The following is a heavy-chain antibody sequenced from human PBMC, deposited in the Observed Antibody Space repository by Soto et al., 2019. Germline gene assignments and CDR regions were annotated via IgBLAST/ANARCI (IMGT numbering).Heavy chain of an antibody. CDR2: IYWDDDK. V-gene: IGHV2-5*02. CDR3: AHTEHWELTDDSFDP. J-gene: IGHJ5*02. Sequence: QITLKESGPTLVKPTQTLTLTCTFSGFSLRTSGVGVGWSRQPPGKALEWLALIYWDDDKRYSPTLKSRLTITKDTSKNQVVLTMTNMDPVDTATYYCAHTEHWELTDDSFDPWGQGTLVTVSS. CDR1: GFSLRTSGVG. D-gene: IGHD1-26*01.